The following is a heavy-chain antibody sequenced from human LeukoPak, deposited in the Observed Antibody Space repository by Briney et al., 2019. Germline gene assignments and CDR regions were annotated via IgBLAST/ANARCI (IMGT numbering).Heavy chain of an antibody. V-gene: IGHV3-64*01. CDR2: ISSNGGST. Sequence: GGPLRLSCAASGFPFSSYAMHWVRQAPGKGLEYVSAISSNGGSTSYANSVKGRFTISSDNSKNTLYLQMGSLRAEDMAVCYCARSSIVVVSILDYWGQGTLVTVSS. J-gene: IGHJ4*02. CDR1: GFPFSSYA. D-gene: IGHD2-2*01. CDR3: ARSSIVVVSILDY.